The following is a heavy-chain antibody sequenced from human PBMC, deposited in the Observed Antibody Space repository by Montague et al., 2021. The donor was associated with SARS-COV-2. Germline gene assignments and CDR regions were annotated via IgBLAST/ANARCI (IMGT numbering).Heavy chain of an antibody. V-gene: IGHV4-59*01. CDR1: GGSISSYY. D-gene: IGHD2-15*01. CDR3: ARAVYCSGGSCYPNGFDP. Sequence: SETLSLTCTVSGGSISSYYWSWIRHPPGKGLEWIGYIYYSGSTNYNPSLKSRVTISVDTSKNQFSLKLSSVTAADTAVYYCARAVYCSGGSCYPNGFDPWGQGTLVTVSS. J-gene: IGHJ5*02. CDR2: IYYSGST.